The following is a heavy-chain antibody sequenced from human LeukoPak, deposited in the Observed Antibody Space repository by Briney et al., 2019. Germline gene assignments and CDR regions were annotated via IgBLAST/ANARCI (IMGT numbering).Heavy chain of an antibody. CDR1: GGTFSSYA. J-gene: IGHJ4*02. V-gene: IGHV1-69*06. Sequence: SVNVSCKASGGTFSSYAISWVRQAPGQGLEWVGGIIPIFGTANYAQKFQGRVTITADKSTSTAYMELSSLRSEDTAVYYCAIDSFNWNPAVLDYWGQGTLVTVSS. D-gene: IGHD1-20*01. CDR2: IIPIFGTA. CDR3: AIDSFNWNPAVLDY.